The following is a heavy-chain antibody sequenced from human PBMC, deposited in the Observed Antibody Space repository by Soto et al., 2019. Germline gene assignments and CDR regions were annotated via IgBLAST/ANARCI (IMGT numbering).Heavy chain of an antibody. J-gene: IGHJ4*02. Sequence: GGSLRLSCEASGFTFSGFDMHWVRQPTGKGLEWVSSIGTAGDTYYAVSVKGRFTISRDNAKNSLSLQMNSLRAGDMAVYFCAKSQEIGTHFFDSWGQGAQVTVSS. CDR1: GFTFSGFD. V-gene: IGHV3-13*01. D-gene: IGHD6-13*01. CDR2: IGTAGDT. CDR3: AKSQEIGTHFFDS.